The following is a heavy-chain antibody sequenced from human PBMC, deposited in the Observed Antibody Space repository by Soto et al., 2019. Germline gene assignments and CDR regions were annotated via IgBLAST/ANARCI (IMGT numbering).Heavy chain of an antibody. CDR1: GGSVSSGSYY. CDR2: IYYSGST. D-gene: IGHD1-1*01. J-gene: IGHJ4*02. CDR3: ARTQPGYSDY. Sequence: SETLSLTCTVSGGSVSSGSYYWSWIRQPPGKGLEWIGYIYYSGSTNYNPSLKSRVTISVDTSKNQFSLKLSSVTAADTAVYYCARTQPGYSDYWGQGTLVTVSS. V-gene: IGHV4-61*01.